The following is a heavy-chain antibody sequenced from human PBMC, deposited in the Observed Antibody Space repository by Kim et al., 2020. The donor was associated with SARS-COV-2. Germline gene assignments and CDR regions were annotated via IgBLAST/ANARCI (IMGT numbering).Heavy chain of an antibody. V-gene: IGHV4-39*07. CDR3: ATNYDILGELSGFYGMDV. CDR1: GGSISSSSYY. D-gene: IGHD3-9*01. Sequence: SETLSLTCTVSGGSISSSSYYWGWIRQPPGKGLEWIGSIYYSGSTYYNPSLKSRVTISVDTSKNQFSLKLSSVTAADTAVYYCATNYDILGELSGFYGMDVWGQGTTVTVSS. CDR2: IYYSGST. J-gene: IGHJ6*02.